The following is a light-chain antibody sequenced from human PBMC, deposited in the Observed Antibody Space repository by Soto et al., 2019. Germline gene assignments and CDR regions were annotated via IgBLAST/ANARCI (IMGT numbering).Light chain of an antibody. CDR1: QSISDT. CDR2: GAS. CDR3: QQRSNRIT. J-gene: IGKJ5*01. Sequence: EILMTQSPATLSVSPGGRATLSCRASQSISDTLAWYQQKPGQAPRLLIHGASTRAAGIPARLSGSGSGTEFTLTIRSLEPEDFAVYYCQQRSNRITFGQGTRLEIK. V-gene: IGKV3-15*01.